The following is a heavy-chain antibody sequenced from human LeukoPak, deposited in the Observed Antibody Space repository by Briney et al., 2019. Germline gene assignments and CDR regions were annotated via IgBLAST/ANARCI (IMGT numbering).Heavy chain of an antibody. CDR3: AKTHSSSWYTHLDY. V-gene: IGHV3-30*18. Sequence: PGGSLRLSCAASGFTFSSYGMHRVRQAPGKGLEWGAVISYDGSNKYYADSVKGRFTISRDNSKNTLYLQMNSLRAEDTAVYYCAKTHSSSWYTHLDYWGQGTLVTVSS. D-gene: IGHD6-13*01. CDR1: GFTFSSYG. J-gene: IGHJ4*02. CDR2: ISYDGSNK.